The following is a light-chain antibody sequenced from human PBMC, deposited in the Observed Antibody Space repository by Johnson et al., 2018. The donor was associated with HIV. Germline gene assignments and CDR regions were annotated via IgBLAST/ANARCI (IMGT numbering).Light chain of an antibody. J-gene: IGLJ1*01. CDR1: SSNIGNNY. V-gene: IGLV1-51*01. Sequence: QSVLTQPPSVSAAPGQKVTISCSGSSSNIGNNYVSWYQQLPGTAPKLLIYDNNKRPSGIPDRFSGSKSGTSATLGITGLQTGDEADYYCGTWDSSLRVLYVFGTGPKVTVL. CDR3: GTWDSSLRVLYV. CDR2: DNN.